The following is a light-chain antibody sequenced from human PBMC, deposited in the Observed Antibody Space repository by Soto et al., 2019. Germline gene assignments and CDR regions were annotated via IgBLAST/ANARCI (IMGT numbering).Light chain of an antibody. V-gene: IGLV2-14*01. CDR1: NSEVGIYDF. Sequence: QSAPTQPASVSGTPGQSITISCTGSNSEVGIYDFVSWYQHHPGRAPNLIVSEVSHRHSGISNRFSGSKCGNTAALAISGRQCEGEADYSCISYTSHDVRFVVGSGTKLTVL. CDR3: ISYTSHDVRFV. CDR2: EVS. J-gene: IGLJ1*01.